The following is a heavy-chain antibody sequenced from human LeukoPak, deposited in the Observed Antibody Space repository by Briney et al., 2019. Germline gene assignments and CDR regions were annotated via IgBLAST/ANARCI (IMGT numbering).Heavy chain of an antibody. CDR2: IIPIFGLT. V-gene: IGHV1-69*02. CDR3: ARNSNLGYCSSTSCYRDWFDP. J-gene: IGHJ5*02. D-gene: IGHD2-2*01. Sequence: SVKVSCKASGGTFSSYTISWVRQAPGQGLEWMGRIIPIFGLTTYAQKFQGRVTIIADKSTSTAYMELSSLRSEDTAVYYCARNSNLGYCSSTSCYRDWFDPWGQGTLVTVSS. CDR1: GGTFSSYT.